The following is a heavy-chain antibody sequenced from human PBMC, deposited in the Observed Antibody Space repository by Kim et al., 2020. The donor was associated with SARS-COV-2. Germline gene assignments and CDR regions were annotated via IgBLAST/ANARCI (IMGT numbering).Heavy chain of an antibody. Sequence: VKGRFTISRDNSKNTLYLQMNSLRAEDTAVYYCARDRRSYYGSGSYYFDYWGQGTLVTVSS. D-gene: IGHD3-10*01. V-gene: IGHV3-30*01. J-gene: IGHJ4*02. CDR3: ARDRRSYYGSGSYYFDY.